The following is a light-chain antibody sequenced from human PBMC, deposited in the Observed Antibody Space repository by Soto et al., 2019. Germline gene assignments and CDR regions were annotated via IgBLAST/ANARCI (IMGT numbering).Light chain of an antibody. Sequence: ETVLTQSPATLSLSPGERATLSCRASQSVSSNLAWYHHKPGQAPRLLIHGASTRATDIPARFSGSGSGTEFTLTISSLQSEDFAVYYCQLYNNWPSGTFGQGTKVDI. J-gene: IGKJ1*01. CDR2: GAS. V-gene: IGKV3-15*01. CDR3: QLYNNWPSGT. CDR1: QSVSSN.